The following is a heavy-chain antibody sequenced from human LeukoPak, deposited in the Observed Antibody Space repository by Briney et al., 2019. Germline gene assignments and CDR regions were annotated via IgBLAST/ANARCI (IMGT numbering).Heavy chain of an antibody. Sequence: GGSLRLSCAASGFTVSSNYMSWVRQAPGKGLEWLANIKQDGSEKYYVDSVKGRFTISRDNAKNSLYLQMNSLRAEDTAVYYCARLGYGPYFDYWGQGTLVTVSS. CDR1: GFTVSSNY. CDR3: ARLGYGPYFDY. CDR2: IKQDGSEK. D-gene: IGHD5-18*01. V-gene: IGHV3-7*01. J-gene: IGHJ4*02.